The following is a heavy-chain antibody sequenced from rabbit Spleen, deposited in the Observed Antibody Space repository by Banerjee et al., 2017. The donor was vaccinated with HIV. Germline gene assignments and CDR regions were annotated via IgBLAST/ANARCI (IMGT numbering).Heavy chain of an antibody. CDR3: ARDLVGVIGWNFYL. D-gene: IGHD2-1*01. CDR2: INASTGKP. V-gene: IGHV1S45*01. CDR1: GSSFSDRDV. J-gene: IGHJ4*01. Sequence: QEQLVESGGGLVQPEGSLTLTCKASGSSFSDRDVMCWVRQAPGKGLQWIACINASTGKPVYATWASGRFTISRTSSTTVTLRMTSLTVADRATYFCARDLVGVIGWNFYLWGPGTL.